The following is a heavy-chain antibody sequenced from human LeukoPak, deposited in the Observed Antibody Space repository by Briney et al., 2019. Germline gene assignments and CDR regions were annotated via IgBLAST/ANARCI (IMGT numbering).Heavy chain of an antibody. CDR3: AKGSDFWSGSSVNYMDV. CDR1: GFTFSSYG. J-gene: IGHJ6*03. V-gene: IGHV3-30*02. D-gene: IGHD3-3*01. CDR2: IRYDGSNK. Sequence: GGSLRLSCAASGFTFSSYGMHWVRQAPGKGLEWVAFIRYDGSNKYYADSVKGRFTISRDNSKNTLYLQMNSLRAEDTAVYYCAKGSDFWSGSSVNYMDVWGKGTTVTVSS.